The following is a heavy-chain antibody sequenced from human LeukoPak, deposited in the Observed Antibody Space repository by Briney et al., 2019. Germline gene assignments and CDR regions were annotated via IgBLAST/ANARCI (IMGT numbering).Heavy chain of an antibody. CDR3: ARPRQDDFWSGTLAS. D-gene: IGHD3-3*01. CDR1: GGTFSSYA. J-gene: IGHJ5*01. CDR2: IIPIFGTA. Sequence: ASVKVSCKASGGTFSSYAISWVRQAPGQGLEWMGRIIPIFGTANYAQKFQGRVTITTDEPTSTAYMELSSLRSEDTAVYYCARPRQDDFWSGTLASWGQGTLVTVSS. V-gene: IGHV1-69*05.